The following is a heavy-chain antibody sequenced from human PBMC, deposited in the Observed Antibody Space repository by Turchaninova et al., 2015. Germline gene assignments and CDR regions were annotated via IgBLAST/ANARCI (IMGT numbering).Heavy chain of an antibody. CDR1: GVSVNSYY. CDR2: VSYAGTA. Sequence: QVQLQESGPGLVKTSETLSLTCTVSGVSVNSYYWTWIRQPPGKGLEWIGYVSYAGTAGYNPSSKSRVSMSIDTSKNEFSLKLRSVTAADTALYYCARETSPSGWHSLDYWGQGNMLIVSS. CDR3: ARETSPSGWHSLDY. V-gene: IGHV4-59*02. J-gene: IGHJ4*02. D-gene: IGHD6-19*01.